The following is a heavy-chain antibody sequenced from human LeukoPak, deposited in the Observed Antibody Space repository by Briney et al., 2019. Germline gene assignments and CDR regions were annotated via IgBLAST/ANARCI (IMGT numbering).Heavy chain of an antibody. CDR3: ARGFSSGGSNDWFDP. CDR1: GFTFSSYG. CDR2: IWYDGSNK. V-gene: IGHV3-33*01. Sequence: GGSLRLSCAASGFTFSSYGMHWVRQAPGKGLEWVAVIWYDGSNKYYADSVKGRFTISRDNSKNTLYLQMNSLRAEDTAVYYCARGFSSGGSNDWFDPWGQGTLVTVSS. D-gene: IGHD6-19*01. J-gene: IGHJ5*02.